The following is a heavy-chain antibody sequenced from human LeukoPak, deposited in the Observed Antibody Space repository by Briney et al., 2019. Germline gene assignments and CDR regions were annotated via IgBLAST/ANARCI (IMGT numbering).Heavy chain of an antibody. Sequence: GGTLRLSCAASGFTFYNSAMNCVRQAPGKGLEWVSGISGSGTSTYYADSVKGRFTISRDNSKNTLSLQMNSLRAEDTAVYYCAKEQRGYTGYAVGSWYDPWGQGTLVTVSS. CDR1: GFTFYNSA. CDR2: ISGSGTST. D-gene: IGHD5-12*01. CDR3: AKEQRGYTGYAVGSWYDP. J-gene: IGHJ5*02. V-gene: IGHV3-23*01.